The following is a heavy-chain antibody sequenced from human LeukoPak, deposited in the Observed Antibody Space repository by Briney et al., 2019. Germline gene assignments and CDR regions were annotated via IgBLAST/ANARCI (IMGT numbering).Heavy chain of an antibody. CDR2: ISGSGGST. CDR1: GFTFSSYG. D-gene: IGHD6-13*01. J-gene: IGHJ4*02. Sequence: GGTLRLSSAASGFTFSSYGMSWVRQAPGKGLEWVSAISGSGGSTYYADSVKGRFTISRDNSKNTLYLQMNSLRAEDTAVYYCAKGLRYSSSWYYFDYWGQGTLVTVSS. V-gene: IGHV3-23*01. CDR3: AKGLRYSSSWYYFDY.